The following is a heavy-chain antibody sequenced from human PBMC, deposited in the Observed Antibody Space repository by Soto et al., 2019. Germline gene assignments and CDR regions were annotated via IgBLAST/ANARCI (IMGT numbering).Heavy chain of an antibody. Sequence: EVHLVESGGGLVQPGGSLRLSCAASGFRFSIYSINWIRQAPGKGLEWSAYITGDSNTIKYADSVKGRVTISRDNAKNSVYLQMNSLRDEDTAVYYCARSVEGHFDYWGQGTVVTVSS. V-gene: IGHV3-48*02. CDR1: GFRFSIYS. CDR3: ARSVEGHFDY. CDR2: ITGDSNTI. D-gene: IGHD6-19*01. J-gene: IGHJ4*02.